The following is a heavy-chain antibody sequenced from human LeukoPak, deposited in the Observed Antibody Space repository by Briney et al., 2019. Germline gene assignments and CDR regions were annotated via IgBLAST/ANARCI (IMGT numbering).Heavy chain of an antibody. CDR1: GGSISSSY. CDR2: MYYSGST. Sequence: SETLSLTCAVSGGSISSSYWTWLRQPPGKGLEWIGYMYYSGSTNHNPSLKSRATISVDTSRNQLSLKLSSVTAADTALYFCARQWSGTNYFDPWGQGILVTVSS. D-gene: IGHD3-3*01. V-gene: IGHV4-59*08. J-gene: IGHJ5*02. CDR3: ARQWSGTNYFDP.